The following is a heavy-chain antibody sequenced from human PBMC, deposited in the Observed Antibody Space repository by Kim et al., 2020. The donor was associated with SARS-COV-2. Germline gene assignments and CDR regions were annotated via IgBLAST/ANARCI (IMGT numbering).Heavy chain of an antibody. CDR2: IIPIFATP. D-gene: IGHD2-21*01. CDR3: ATSLRHSDRWYSNGLDV. V-gene: IGHV1-69*13. Sequence: SVKVSCKISGGSFSNFALFWVRQAPGQGLEWMGGIIPIFATPIYGQTFQGRVTIIADDSTSTGYMELRSLRSEDTAVYYCATSLRHSDRWYSNGLDVWGQGTTVTVS. CDR1: GGSFSNFA. J-gene: IGHJ6*02.